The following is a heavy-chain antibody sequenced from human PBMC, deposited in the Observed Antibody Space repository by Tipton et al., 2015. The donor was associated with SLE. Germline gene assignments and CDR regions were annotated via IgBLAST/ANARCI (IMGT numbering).Heavy chain of an antibody. J-gene: IGHJ4*02. CDR2: ITDSGSGA. CDR3: AKDGSGSSWYYFDY. D-gene: IGHD6-13*01. CDR1: GFTFYTHG. Sequence: SLRLSCAASGFTFYTHGMSWLRQAPGKGLEWVSAITDSGSGANYADSVKGRFTISRDNSKNTLYLQMNSLRAEDTAVYYCAKDGSGSSWYYFDYWGQGTLVTVSS. V-gene: IGHV3-23*01.